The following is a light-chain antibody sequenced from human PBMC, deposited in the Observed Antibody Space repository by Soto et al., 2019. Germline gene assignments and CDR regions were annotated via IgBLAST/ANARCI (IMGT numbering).Light chain of an antibody. Sequence: IQLTQSPSSLSASVGDRVTITCRASRGISSFLAWYQQKPGKAPNLLIYAASILQSGVPSRFSGSGSGTDFILTISSLQPEDFATYYCQQLHSYPLPFGQGPRLEIK. CDR1: RGISSF. CDR3: QQLHSYPLP. J-gene: IGKJ5*01. CDR2: AAS. V-gene: IGKV1-9*01.